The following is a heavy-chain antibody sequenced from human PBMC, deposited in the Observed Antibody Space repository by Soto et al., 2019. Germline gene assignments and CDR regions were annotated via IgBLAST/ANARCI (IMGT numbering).Heavy chain of an antibody. D-gene: IGHD2-15*01. CDR1: GFTLSSNG. J-gene: IGHJ4*02. V-gene: IGHV3-33*01. CDR3: ARDSGDVV. CDR2: VCHEGRNK. Sequence: QVQLVESGGGVAKPGRSLRFSGAGSGFTLSSNGLHWARQAPGKGLEWVEVVCHEGRNKYYADSVRGRFTISRDNSENTLYLQMYSLRVEDTAVYYCARDSGDVVGGQGTLVTVSS.